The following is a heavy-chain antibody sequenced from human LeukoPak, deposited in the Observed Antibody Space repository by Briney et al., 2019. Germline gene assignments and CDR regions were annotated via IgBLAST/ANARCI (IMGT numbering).Heavy chain of an antibody. CDR1: GGSFSGYY. J-gene: IGHJ6*03. CDR3: ARGSWLRLLGYYYYYMDV. Sequence: SETLSLTCAVYGGSFSGYYWSWIRQPPGKGLEWIGEINHSGSTNYNPSLKSRVTISVDTSKNQFSLKLSSVTAADTAVYYCARGSWLRLLGYYYYYMDVWGKGTTVTVSS. CDR2: INHSGST. V-gene: IGHV4-34*01. D-gene: IGHD5-12*01.